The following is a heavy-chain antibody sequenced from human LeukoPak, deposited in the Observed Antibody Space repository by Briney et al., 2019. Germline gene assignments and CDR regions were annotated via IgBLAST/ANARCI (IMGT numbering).Heavy chain of an antibody. Sequence: GGSLRLSCAASGFTFSSYAMSWVRQAPGKGLEWVSAISGSGGSTYYADSVKGRFTISRDNSKNTLYLQMNSLRAEDTAVYYCAKGEDYYDSSGYPPFDPWGQGTLVTVSS. D-gene: IGHD3-22*01. J-gene: IGHJ5*02. CDR2: ISGSGGST. CDR3: AKGEDYYDSSGYPPFDP. V-gene: IGHV3-23*01. CDR1: GFTFSSYA.